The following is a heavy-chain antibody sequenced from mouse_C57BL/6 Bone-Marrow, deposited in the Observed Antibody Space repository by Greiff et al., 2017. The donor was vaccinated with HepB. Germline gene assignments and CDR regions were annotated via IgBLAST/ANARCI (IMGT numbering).Heavy chain of an antibody. V-gene: IGHV1-81*01. Sequence: LKESGAELARPGASVKLSCKASGYTFTSYGISWVKQRTGQGLEWIGEIYPRSGNTYYNEKFKGKATLTADKSSSTAYMELRSLTSEDSAVYFCARCDYDDYYAMDYWGQGTSVTVSS. J-gene: IGHJ4*01. D-gene: IGHD2-4*01. CDR1: GYTFTSYG. CDR2: IYPRSGNT. CDR3: ARCDYDDYYAMDY.